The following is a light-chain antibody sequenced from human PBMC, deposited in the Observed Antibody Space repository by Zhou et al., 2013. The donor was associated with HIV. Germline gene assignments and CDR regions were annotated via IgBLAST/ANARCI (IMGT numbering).Light chain of an antibody. CDR1: QGISNW. J-gene: IGKJ1*01. CDR3: QQGYSFPPT. V-gene: IGKV1D-12*01. Sequence: DIQMTQSPSSVSASVGDRVTIFCRASQGISNWLAWYQQKPGKAPKFLMSTASTLRSGVPSTFSVSGFGTDFTLTISSLQPEDFATYYCQQGYSFPPTFGQGTTVEIK. CDR2: TAS.